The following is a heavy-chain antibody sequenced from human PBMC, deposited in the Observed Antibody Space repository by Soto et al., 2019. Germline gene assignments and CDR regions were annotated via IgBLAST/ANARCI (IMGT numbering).Heavy chain of an antibody. CDR1: GGSISSGGYY. CDR3: ARLPYCSGGRCYFDY. CDR2: IYYSGST. Sequence: PSETLSLTCTVSGGSISSGGYYWSWIRQHPGKGLEWIGYIYYSGSTYYNPSLKSRVTISVDTSKNQFSLKLSSVTAADTAVYYCARLPYCSGGRCYFDYWGQGTLVTVSS. J-gene: IGHJ4*02. D-gene: IGHD2-15*01. V-gene: IGHV4-31*03.